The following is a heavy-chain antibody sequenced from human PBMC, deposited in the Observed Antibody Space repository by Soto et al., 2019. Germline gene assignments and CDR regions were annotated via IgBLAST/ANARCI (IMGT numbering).Heavy chain of an antibody. V-gene: IGHV1-69*01. J-gene: IGHJ1*01. D-gene: IGHD1-20*01. Sequence: QAQLMQCGAEVKKPGSSVKVSCKASGGTFSGYAINWVRQAPGHGLEWMGGIIPLLGITDYGQKFQGRITIAADESTGTAYMDLRGLRSEDTAIYYCARDPRSITGTTSSEDFQHWGQGTRVSVSS. CDR2: IIPLLGIT. CDR1: GGTFSGYA. CDR3: ARDPRSITGTTSSEDFQH.